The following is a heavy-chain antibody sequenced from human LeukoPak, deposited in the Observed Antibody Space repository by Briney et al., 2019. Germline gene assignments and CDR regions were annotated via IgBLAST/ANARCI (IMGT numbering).Heavy chain of an antibody. D-gene: IGHD2-21*02. CDR2: ISGSGGST. CDR3: AKDRHSVVVTATFDY. J-gene: IGHJ4*02. Sequence: GGSLTLSCAASGFTFSSYAMSWVRQPPGKGLEWVSAISGSGGSTYYADSVKGRFTISRDNSKNAQYLQMNSLRAEDTAVYYCAKDRHSVVVTATFDYWGQGTLVTVSS. V-gene: IGHV3-23*01. CDR1: GFTFSSYA.